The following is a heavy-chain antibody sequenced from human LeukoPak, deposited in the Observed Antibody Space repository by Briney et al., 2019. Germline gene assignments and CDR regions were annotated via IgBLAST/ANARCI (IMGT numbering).Heavy chain of an antibody. CDR1: AFTFGDHS. J-gene: IGHJ4*02. D-gene: IGHD3-9*01. Sequence: PGGSLTLSCTASAFTFGDHSVSWFRQAPGKGREWVGFIRSKAYGGTAEYAASVKGRFTISRDDSKSVAYLQMDSLKTEDTAVYYCTREIRYFDWFQADYWGQGTLVTVSS. CDR3: TREIRYFDWFQADY. CDR2: IRSKAYGGTA. V-gene: IGHV3-49*03.